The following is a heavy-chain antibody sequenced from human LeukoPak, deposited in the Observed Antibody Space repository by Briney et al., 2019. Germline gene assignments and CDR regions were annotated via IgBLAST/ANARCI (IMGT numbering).Heavy chain of an antibody. V-gene: IGHV4-61*08. CDR1: GGSISSGGYY. D-gene: IGHD3-10*01. J-gene: IGHJ5*02. CDR2: IYYSGST. CDR3: ARLSSHGNYYGSGSYWIGRIRGWFDP. Sequence: SETLSLTCTVSGGSISSGGYYWSWIRQPPGKGLEWIGYIYYSGSTNYNPSLKSRVTISVDTSKNQFSLKLSSVTAADTAVYYCARLSSHGNYYGSGSYWIGRIRGWFDPWGQGTLVTVSS.